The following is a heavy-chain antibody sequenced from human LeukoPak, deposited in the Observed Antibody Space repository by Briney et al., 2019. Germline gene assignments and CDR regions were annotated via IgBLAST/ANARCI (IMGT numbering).Heavy chain of an antibody. CDR1: GFTFSSYE. J-gene: IGHJ4*02. CDR3: AKGTVTNYFDN. V-gene: IGHV3-48*03. Sequence: GGSLSLSCAASGFTFSSYEMNWVRQAPGKGLEWISYISRSGSTINYADSVKGRFTISRDDAKCSLYLQMNSLRAEDTAVYYCAKGTVTNYFDNWGQGSLVTVSS. D-gene: IGHD4-17*01. CDR2: ISRSGSTI.